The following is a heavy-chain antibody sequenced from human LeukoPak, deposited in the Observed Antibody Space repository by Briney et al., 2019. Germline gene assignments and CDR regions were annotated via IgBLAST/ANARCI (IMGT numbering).Heavy chain of an antibody. V-gene: IGHV3-30*18. CDR1: GFTFSSYG. Sequence: PGGSLRLSCAASGFTFSSYGMHWVRQAPGKGLEWVAVISYDGSNKYYADSVKGRFTISRDNSKNTLYLQMNCLRAEDTAVYYCAKDSSSGPYYFDYWGQGTLVTVSS. CDR2: ISYDGSNK. J-gene: IGHJ4*02. D-gene: IGHD6-6*01. CDR3: AKDSSSGPYYFDY.